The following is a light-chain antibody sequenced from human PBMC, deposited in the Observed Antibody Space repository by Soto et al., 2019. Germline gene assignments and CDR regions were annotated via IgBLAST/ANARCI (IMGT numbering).Light chain of an antibody. J-gene: IGKJ1*01. CDR2: AAS. Sequence: DIQMTQSPSSLAASVGDRVTITCRASQTISTYLNWYQHKPGKAPKLLIYAASSLQSGVPSRFSGSGSGTEFTLTISSLRPDDFATYYCQHLRTFGPGTKVEIK. CDR1: QTISTY. CDR3: QHLRT. V-gene: IGKV1-39*01.